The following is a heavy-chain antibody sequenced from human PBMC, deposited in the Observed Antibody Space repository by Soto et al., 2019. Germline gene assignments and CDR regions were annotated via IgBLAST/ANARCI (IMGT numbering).Heavy chain of an antibody. V-gene: IGHV1-8*01. CDR2: MKPNSDST. J-gene: IGHJ5*02. CDR3: ARDYGGNSGWFDP. Sequence: GASVKVSCKASGYTFTSYDINWVRQAPGRGLEWMGWMKPNSDSTGFAQKFQGRVSMTRDTSISTVYMELSSLTFEDTAVYYCARDYGGNSGWFDPWGQGTLVTV. CDR1: GYTFTSYD. D-gene: IGHD4-17*01.